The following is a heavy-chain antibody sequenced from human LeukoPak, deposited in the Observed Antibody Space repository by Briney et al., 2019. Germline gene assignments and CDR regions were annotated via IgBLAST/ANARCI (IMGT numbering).Heavy chain of an antibody. Sequence: GGSLRLSCAASGFTFSSYWMHWVRQAPGKGLVWVSRINTDGSSTSYADSVKGRFTISRDNAKSTLYLQMNSLRAEDTAVYYCARTKAPDYVWGNYASPTYYFDYWGQGTLVTVSS. D-gene: IGHD3-16*01. CDR2: INTDGSST. V-gene: IGHV3-74*01. CDR3: ARTKAPDYVWGNYASPTYYFDY. CDR1: GFTFSSYW. J-gene: IGHJ4*02.